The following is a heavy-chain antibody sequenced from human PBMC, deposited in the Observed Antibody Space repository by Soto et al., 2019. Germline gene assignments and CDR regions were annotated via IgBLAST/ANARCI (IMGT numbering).Heavy chain of an antibody. Sequence: PWGSLRLSCAASGVSFSSYAMSWDRQAPGKGLEWASAISGSGGSTYYADSVKGRFTISRDNSKNTLYLQMNSLRAEDTAVYYCANLYSYGSAFDYWGQGTLVTVSS. CDR2: ISGSGGST. J-gene: IGHJ4*02. CDR1: GVSFSSYA. CDR3: ANLYSYGSAFDY. V-gene: IGHV3-23*01. D-gene: IGHD5-18*01.